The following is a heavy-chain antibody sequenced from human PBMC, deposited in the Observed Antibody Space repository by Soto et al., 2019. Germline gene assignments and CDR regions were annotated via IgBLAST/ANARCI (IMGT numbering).Heavy chain of an antibody. CDR3: SRGGGGGLFDL. D-gene: IGHD2-21*01. V-gene: IGHV3-11*06. CDR1: GFRFSDHY. J-gene: IGHJ4*02. Sequence: QVHLVESGGGLVQPGGSLRLSCESSGFRFSDHYMSWIRRSPGKGLEFLSYISPGTTYKNYADSVKGRFTISRDNAKNSFYLQLNSLRAEDTAVYFCSRGGGGGLFDLWGQGTFVTVSS. CDR2: ISPGTTYK.